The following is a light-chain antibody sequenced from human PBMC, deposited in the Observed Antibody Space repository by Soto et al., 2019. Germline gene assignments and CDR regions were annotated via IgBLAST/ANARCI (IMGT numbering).Light chain of an antibody. Sequence: EIVLTQSPGTLSLSPGERATLSCRASQSVTNNYLAWYQQKPGQAPRLLIYGTSSRATGIPDRFSGSVAGTDFTLTVSRLEPEDFAVYYCQQYVISPLTFGGGTKVDIK. V-gene: IGKV3-20*01. J-gene: IGKJ4*01. CDR1: QSVTNNY. CDR2: GTS. CDR3: QQYVISPLT.